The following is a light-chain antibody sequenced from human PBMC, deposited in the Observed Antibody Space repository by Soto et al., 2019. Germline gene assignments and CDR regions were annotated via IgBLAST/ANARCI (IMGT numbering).Light chain of an antibody. V-gene: IGKV3-20*01. CDR1: QSVSSSY. CDR2: ASS. J-gene: IGKJ1*01. Sequence: VLTQSAGTLSLSPGERANLSCRASQSVSSSYLSCYQQKRGQAPRLLXYASSSRATGIPDRFSGSGSGTDFTLTISRLEPEDFAVYYCQQYHSWPPTFGQGTKVDIK. CDR3: QQYHSWPPT.